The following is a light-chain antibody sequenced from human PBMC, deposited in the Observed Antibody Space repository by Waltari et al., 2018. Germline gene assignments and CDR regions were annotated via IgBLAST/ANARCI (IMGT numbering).Light chain of an antibody. V-gene: IGLV2-23*02. CDR3: CSFATNSIVI. Sequence: SALTQPASVSGSPGQSIPISCSGTGLDVGSYNLVSWYQQHPGKAPKLIIYEVNMRPSGVSDRFSGSKSGVTASLTISGLQAEDEAVYFCCSFATNSIVIFGGGTKLTVL. CDR1: GLDVGSYNL. J-gene: IGLJ2*01. CDR2: EVN.